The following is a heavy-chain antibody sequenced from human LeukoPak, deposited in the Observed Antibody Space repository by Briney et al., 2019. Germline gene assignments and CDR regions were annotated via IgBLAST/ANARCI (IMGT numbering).Heavy chain of an antibody. CDR2: IYHSGST. Sequence: SETLSLTCAVSGGSISSSNWWSWVRQPPGKGLEWIGEIYHSGSTNYNPSLKSRVTISVDKSKNQFSLKLSSVTAADTAVYYCAVLWFGDDAFDIWGQGTMVTVSS. V-gene: IGHV4-4*02. CDR3: AVLWFGDDAFDI. D-gene: IGHD3-10*01. J-gene: IGHJ3*02. CDR1: GGSISSSNW.